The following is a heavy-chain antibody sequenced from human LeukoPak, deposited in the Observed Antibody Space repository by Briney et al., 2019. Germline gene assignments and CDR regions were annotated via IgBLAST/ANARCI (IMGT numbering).Heavy chain of an antibody. CDR3: ASGEVGVVYRAGGRYYYYYHAMDV. V-gene: IGHV1-24*01. J-gene: IGHJ6*02. CDR1: GYTLTELS. D-gene: IGHD2-15*01. CDR2: FDPEDGKT. Sequence: ASVKVSCKVSGYTLTELSMHWVRQAPGKGLEWMGGFDPEDGKTIYAQKFQGRVTMTEDTSTDTAYMELRSLRSDDTAVYYCASGEVGVVYRAGGRYYYYYHAMDVWGQGTTVTVSS.